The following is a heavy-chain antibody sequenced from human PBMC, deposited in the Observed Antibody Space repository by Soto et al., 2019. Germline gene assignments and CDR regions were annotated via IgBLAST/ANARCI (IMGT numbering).Heavy chain of an antibody. Sequence: LSLTCTVSGGSISSSSYYWSWIRQPAGKGLEWIGRIYTSGSTNYNPSLKSRVTMSVDTSKNQFSLKLSSVTAADTAVYYCAREGYYDSSGYGYWGQGTLVTVSS. J-gene: IGHJ4*02. D-gene: IGHD3-22*01. V-gene: IGHV4-61*02. CDR2: IYTSGST. CDR1: GGSISSSSYY. CDR3: AREGYYDSSGYGY.